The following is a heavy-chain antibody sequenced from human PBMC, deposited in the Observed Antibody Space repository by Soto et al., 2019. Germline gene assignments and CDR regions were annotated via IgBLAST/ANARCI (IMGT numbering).Heavy chain of an antibody. Sequence: VRLYCAASEFTFSNYAMSWVRQAPGKGLEWVSTLSATSGSTYYADSVKGRFTMSRDNSKNTLYLQMNSLRAEDTAVYYCAKGLNYFCYWGPGTLVIDSS. CDR3: AKGLNYFCY. CDR1: EFTFSNYA. D-gene: IGHD3-10*01. CDR2: LSATSGST. J-gene: IGHJ4*02. V-gene: IGHV3-23*01.